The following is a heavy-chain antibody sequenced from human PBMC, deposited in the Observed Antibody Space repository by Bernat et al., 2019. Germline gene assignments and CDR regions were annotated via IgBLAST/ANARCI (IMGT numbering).Heavy chain of an antibody. CDR3: ARVPNHNWFDP. J-gene: IGHJ5*02. CDR1: GGSISRNY. CDR2: IYTSGST. Sequence: QVQLQESGPGLVKPSETLSLTCTVSGGSISRNYWSWIRQPAGKGLEWIGRIYTSGSTMYNPSLKSRVTMSIDTSKNQFSLKLTSVTAADTAVYYCARVPNHNWFDPWGQGTLVIVSS. V-gene: IGHV4-4*07.